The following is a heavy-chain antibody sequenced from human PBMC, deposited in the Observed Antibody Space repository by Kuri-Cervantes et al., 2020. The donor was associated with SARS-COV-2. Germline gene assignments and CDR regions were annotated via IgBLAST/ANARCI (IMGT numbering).Heavy chain of an antibody. Sequence: SCAISGDSVSSNSAAWNWIRQSPSRGLEWLGRTYYRSKWYNDYAVSVKSRITINPDTSKNQFSLQLNSVTPEDTAVYYCARDLRWWGGSAFDIWGQGTMVTVSS. CDR3: ARDLRWWGGSAFDI. CDR1: GDSVSSNSAA. D-gene: IGHD2-15*01. V-gene: IGHV6-1*01. CDR2: TYYRSKWYN. J-gene: IGHJ3*02.